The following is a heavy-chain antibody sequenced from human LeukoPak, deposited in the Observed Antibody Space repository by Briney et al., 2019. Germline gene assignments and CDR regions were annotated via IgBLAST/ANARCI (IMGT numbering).Heavy chain of an antibody. CDR2: IKQDGSEK. D-gene: IGHD6-13*01. Sequence: GGSLRLSCVASGFTFSSHWMSWVRHAPGKGLEWVANIKQDGSEKYYVDSVKARFTISRDNTKNSLFLQLNSLRAEDTGVYYCARDTAASKGPLFDYWGQGILVTVSS. CDR3: ARDTAASKGPLFDY. V-gene: IGHV3-7*04. J-gene: IGHJ4*02. CDR1: GFTFSSHW.